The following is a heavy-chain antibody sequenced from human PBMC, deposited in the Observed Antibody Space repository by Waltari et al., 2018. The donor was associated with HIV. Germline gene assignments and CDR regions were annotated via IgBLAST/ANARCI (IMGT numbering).Heavy chain of an antibody. CDR2: INPNSGNT. Sequence: QVQLVQSGAEVKTPGASVKASCKASGYTFTDYYMPWVRQAPGQGLEWLGWINPNSGNTIYAQNFQGRVSMTRDTSIRTAYMELSRLRSDDTAVYYCARDLIFYYDTSDYYPFDYWGQGTLVTVSS. D-gene: IGHD3-22*01. V-gene: IGHV1-2*02. CDR3: ARDLIFYYDTSDYYPFDY. CDR1: GYTFTDYY. J-gene: IGHJ4*02.